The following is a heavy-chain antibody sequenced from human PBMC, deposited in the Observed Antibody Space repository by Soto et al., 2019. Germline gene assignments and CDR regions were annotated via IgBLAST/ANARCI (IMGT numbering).Heavy chain of an antibody. CDR2: ITTDKGKT. V-gene: IGHV1-18*01. Sequence: QVQLVQSGPEVKKPGASVKVSCKTSGYTFTSYGITWVRQAPGQGLEWMGWITTDKGKTTYAQKFQGRVAMTTDTSTSTADMELRSLRSDDTAVYYCATRSPAFAYWGQGALFTVSS. J-gene: IGHJ4*02. CDR1: GYTFTSYG. CDR3: ATRSPAFAY.